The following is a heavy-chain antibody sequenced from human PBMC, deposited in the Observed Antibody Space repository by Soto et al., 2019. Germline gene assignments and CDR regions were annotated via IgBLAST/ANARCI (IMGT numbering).Heavy chain of an antibody. CDR2: ISSRSDI. D-gene: IGHD2-2*02. CDR1: GFTFTKYA. Sequence: GGSLRLSCAASGFTFTKYAMAWVRQAPGKGLEWVSSISSRSDIYYADSAKGRFTISRDNAKNSVSLQMNSLRAEDTAVYYCAREYTAWPLAYGLDVWGQGTTVTVSS. J-gene: IGHJ6*02. V-gene: IGHV3-21*01. CDR3: AREYTAWPLAYGLDV.